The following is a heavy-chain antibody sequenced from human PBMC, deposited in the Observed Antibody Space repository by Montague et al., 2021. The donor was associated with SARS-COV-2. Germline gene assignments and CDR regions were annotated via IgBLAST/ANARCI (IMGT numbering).Heavy chain of an antibody. J-gene: IGHJ4*02. Sequence: SETLSLTCSVSGGSTSNYYWTWIRQSPGKGLQWIGYIFYTGSKKFNPSFKTRVSTSLDASKNHFSLRLSAVTAADTARYYCARAQNICFIANCVNYFDLWGLGALVTVSS. CDR3: ARAQNICFIANCVNYFDL. D-gene: IGHD2-15*01. CDR1: GGSTSNYY. V-gene: IGHV4-59*01. CDR2: IFYTGSK.